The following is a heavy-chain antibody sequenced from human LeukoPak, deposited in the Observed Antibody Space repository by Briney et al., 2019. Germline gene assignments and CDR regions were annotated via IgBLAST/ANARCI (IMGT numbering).Heavy chain of an antibody. CDR3: AKDIDLTGTAGMDV. Sequence: GGSLRLSCAASGFTVSSNYMSWVRQAPGKGLEWVSVIYSGGSTYYPDSVKGRFTISRDNSKNSLYLQMNSLRTEDTALYYCAKDIDLTGTAGMDVWGQGTTVTVSS. D-gene: IGHD1-20*01. V-gene: IGHV3-53*05. CDR2: IYSGGST. CDR1: GFTVSSNY. J-gene: IGHJ6*02.